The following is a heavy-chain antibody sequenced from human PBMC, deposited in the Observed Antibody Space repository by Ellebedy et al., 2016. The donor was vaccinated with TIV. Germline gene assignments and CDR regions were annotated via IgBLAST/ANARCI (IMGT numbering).Heavy chain of an antibody. Sequence: GGSLRLSCAASGFTFSSYWMSWVRQAPGKGLEWVANIKQDGSEKYYVDSVKGRFTISRDNSKNTLYLQMNSLRAEDTAVYYCARVEYYDSNGYYAWGNDYWGQGTLVTVSS. J-gene: IGHJ4*02. D-gene: IGHD3-22*01. V-gene: IGHV3-7*01. CDR2: IKQDGSEK. CDR1: GFTFSSYW. CDR3: ARVEYYDSNGYYAWGNDY.